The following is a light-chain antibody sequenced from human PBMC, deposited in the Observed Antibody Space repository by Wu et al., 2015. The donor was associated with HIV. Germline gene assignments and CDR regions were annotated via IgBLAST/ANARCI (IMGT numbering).Light chain of an antibody. J-gene: IGKJ2*03. Sequence: QLTQSPSSLSASVGDRVTITCRASQDISNYLAWYQQKPGKAPKLLIYKASTLESGVPSRFSGSGSGTQFTLTISSLQPDDFATYYCQQYDNRLSFGQGTTLEDQT. CDR3: QQYDNRLS. CDR2: KAS. CDR1: QDISNY. V-gene: IGKV1-9*01.